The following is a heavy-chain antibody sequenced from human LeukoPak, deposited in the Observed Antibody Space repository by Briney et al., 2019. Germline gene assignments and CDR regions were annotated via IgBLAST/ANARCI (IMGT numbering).Heavy chain of an antibody. V-gene: IGHV3-64D*09. CDR3: VTDGVGTGSFDH. CDR2: IRNDGGST. J-gene: IGHJ4*02. CDR1: GFPFIRDG. D-gene: IGHD1-1*01. Sequence: GGSLRLSCSASGFPFIRDGMQWVRQAPGKGLGYGAAIRNDGGSTHYADSVKGTCCISRDHSNNTLSLQMSSLRAEDTAVYYCVTDGVGTGSFDHWGKGTLVPVSS.